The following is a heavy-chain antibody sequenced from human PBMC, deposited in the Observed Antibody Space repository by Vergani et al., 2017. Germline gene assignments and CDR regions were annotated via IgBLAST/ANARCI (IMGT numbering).Heavy chain of an antibody. CDR2: ISSSSSTI. Sequence: EVQLVESGGGLVQPGGSLRLSCAASGFTFSSYSMNWVRQAPGKGLEWVSYISSSSSTIYYADSVKGRFTISRDNAKHSLYLQMNSLRDEDTAVYYCAGDTVTIKVPHYYYYMDVWGKGTTVTVSS. CDR1: GFTFSSYS. CDR3: AGDTVTIKVPHYYYYMDV. D-gene: IGHD4-17*01. J-gene: IGHJ6*03. V-gene: IGHV3-48*02.